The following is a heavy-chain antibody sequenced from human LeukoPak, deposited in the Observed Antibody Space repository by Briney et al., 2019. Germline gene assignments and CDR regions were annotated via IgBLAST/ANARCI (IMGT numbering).Heavy chain of an antibody. CDR1: GGTFSSYA. V-gene: IGHV1-69*06. CDR2: IIPIFGTA. J-gene: IGHJ6*04. D-gene: IGHD3-10*01. CDR3: AASGPLRPYYYYYGMDV. Sequence: SVKVSCKASGGTFSSYAISWVRQAPGPGLEWMGGIIPIFGTANYAQKFQGRVTITADKSTSTAYMELSSLRSEDTAVYYCAASGPLRPYYYYYGMDVWGKGTTVTVSS.